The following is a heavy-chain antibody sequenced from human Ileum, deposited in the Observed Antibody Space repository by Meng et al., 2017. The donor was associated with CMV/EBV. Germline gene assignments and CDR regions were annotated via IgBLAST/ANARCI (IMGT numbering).Heavy chain of an antibody. CDR3: ARDGTYQGYYYGMDV. Sequence: SVKVSCKASGGTFSSYTISWVRQAPGQGLEWMGRIIPILGIANYAQKFQGRVTITADKSTSTAYMELSSLRSEDTAVYYCARDGTYQGYYYGMDVWGQGTTVTVSS. V-gene: IGHV1-69*04. CDR1: GGTFSSYT. J-gene: IGHJ6*02. D-gene: IGHD2-2*01. CDR2: IIPILGIA.